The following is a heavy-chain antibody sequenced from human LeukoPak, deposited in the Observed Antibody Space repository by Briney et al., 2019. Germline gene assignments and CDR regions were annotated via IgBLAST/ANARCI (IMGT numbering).Heavy chain of an antibody. CDR1: GYTFTDFY. CDR3: ARGHGSYYYYMDV. D-gene: IGHD3-10*01. J-gene: IGHJ6*03. CDR2: INPNNGGT. V-gene: IGHV1-2*02. Sequence: ASVKVSCKASGYTFTDFYMHWVRQAPGRGLEWMGWINPNNGGTNYAQKFQGRVTMTRDTSISTAYMELSSLRSDDTAVYYCARGHGSYYYYMDVWGKGTTVTVSS.